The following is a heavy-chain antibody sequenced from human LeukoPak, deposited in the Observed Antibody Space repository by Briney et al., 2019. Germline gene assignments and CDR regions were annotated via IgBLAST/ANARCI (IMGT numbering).Heavy chain of an antibody. D-gene: IGHD2-8*02. CDR1: GFTLRSYW. CDR3: TREAGSTGVMGGITYYYPMDV. Sequence: GGSLRLSRAGSGFTLRSYWMSWVRQAPGKGLEWVANIKQDGREKEYVDSLKARFTISRDNAKTALYLKMNCLMGEVTAVYYCTREAGSTGVMGGITYYYPMDVWGQGSTVSVSS. J-gene: IGHJ6*01. CDR2: IKQDGREK. V-gene: IGHV3-7*01.